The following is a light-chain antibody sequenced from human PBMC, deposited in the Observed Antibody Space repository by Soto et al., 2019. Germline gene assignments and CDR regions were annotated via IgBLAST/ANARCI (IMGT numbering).Light chain of an antibody. J-gene: IGLJ1*01. CDR2: DVN. CDR1: SSDVGNYNY. V-gene: IGLV2-11*01. CDR3: CSYAGRYTFV. Sequence: QSVLTQPRSVSGSPGQSVTISCTGTSSDVGNYNYVSWYQQHPGKAPKLMIYDVNKRPSGVPDRFSGSKSGNTASLTISGRQAEDEADYYCCSYAGRYTFVFGTGTKLTVL.